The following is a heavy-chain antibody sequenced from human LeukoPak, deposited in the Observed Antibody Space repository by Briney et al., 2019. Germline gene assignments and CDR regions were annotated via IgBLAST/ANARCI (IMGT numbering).Heavy chain of an antibody. V-gene: IGHV3-74*01. CDR1: GFTFSSYW. CDR2: INSDGSST. D-gene: IGHD3-3*01. Sequence: GGSLRLSCAASGFTFSSYWMHWVRHAPGKGLVWVSRINSDGSSTSYADSVKGRFTISRDNAKNTLYLQMNSLRAEDTAVYYCAREYYDFWSGYFGGSGSFDYWGQGTLVTVSS. J-gene: IGHJ4*02. CDR3: AREYYDFWSGYFGGSGSFDY.